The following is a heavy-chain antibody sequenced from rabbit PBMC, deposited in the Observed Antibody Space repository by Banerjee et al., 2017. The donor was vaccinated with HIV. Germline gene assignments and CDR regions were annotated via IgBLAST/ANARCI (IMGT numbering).Heavy chain of an antibody. J-gene: IGHJ3*01. D-gene: IGHD4-1*01. CDR3: ARDLDGVIGWNFGW. V-gene: IGHV1S45*01. Sequence: QQQLVESGGGLVKPGASLTLTCTASGFSFSSSYYICRVRQAPGKGLEWIACIYAAYSDSTAYASWAKGRFTISRTSSTTVTLQMTSLTAADTATYFCARDLDGVIGWNFGWWGQGTLVTVS. CDR1: GFSFSSSYY. CDR2: IYAAYSDST.